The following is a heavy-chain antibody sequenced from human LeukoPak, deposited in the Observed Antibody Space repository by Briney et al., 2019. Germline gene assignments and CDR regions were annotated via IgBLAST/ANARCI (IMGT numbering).Heavy chain of an antibody. V-gene: IGHV4-34*01. Sequence: SETLSLTCAVYGGSFSDKYWSWIRQSPGKSLEWIGEISPSGSTNYNASLKSRVTISVDTSNNQFSLKLSSVTAADTAVYYCAGDHYLALKDWGHGILVTVSS. J-gene: IGHJ4*01. D-gene: IGHD1-14*01. CDR3: AGDHYLALKD. CDR1: GGSFSDKY. CDR2: ISPSGST.